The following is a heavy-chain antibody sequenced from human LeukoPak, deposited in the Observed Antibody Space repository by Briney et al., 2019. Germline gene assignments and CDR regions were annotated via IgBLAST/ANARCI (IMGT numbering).Heavy chain of an antibody. CDR2: ISAYNGNT. Sequence: ASVKVSCKASGYTFTSYGISWVRQAPGQGLEWMGWISAYNGNTNYAQKLQGRVTMTTDTSTSTAYMELRSLRSDDTAVYYCARDNCYDREYGAFDIWGQGTMVTVSS. D-gene: IGHD3-22*01. CDR1: GYTFTSYG. CDR3: ARDNCYDREYGAFDI. V-gene: IGHV1-18*01. J-gene: IGHJ3*02.